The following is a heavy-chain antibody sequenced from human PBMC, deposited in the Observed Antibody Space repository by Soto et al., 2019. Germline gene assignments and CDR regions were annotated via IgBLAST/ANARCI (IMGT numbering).Heavy chain of an antibody. CDR3: ARDPTYSDNGMVVPAKYGMDV. J-gene: IGHJ6*02. CDR1: GGSITSSSYY. D-gene: IGHD2-15*01. CDR2: IYYSGST. V-gene: IGHV4-39*07. Sequence: PSETLSLTCTVSGGSITSSSYYWGWIRQPPGKGLEWIGSIYYSGSTNYNPSLKSRVTISVDTSKNQFSLKLSSVTAADTAVYYCARDPTYSDNGMVVPAKYGMDVWGQGTTVTVSS.